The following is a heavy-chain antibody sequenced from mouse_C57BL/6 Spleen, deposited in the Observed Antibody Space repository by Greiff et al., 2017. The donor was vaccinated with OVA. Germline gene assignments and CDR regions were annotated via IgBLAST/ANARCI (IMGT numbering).Heavy chain of an antibody. Sequence: QVQLKQSGAELVKPGASVKLSCKASGYTFTEYTIHWVKQRSGQGLEWIGWFYPGSGSIKYNEKFKDKATLTADKSSSTGYMELSRMTSEDPAVYFCARHEEHRSSNWYFDVWGTGTTVTVSS. CDR1: GYTFTEYT. V-gene: IGHV1-62-2*01. CDR3: ARHEEHRSSNWYFDV. J-gene: IGHJ1*03. CDR2: FYPGSGSI. D-gene: IGHD1-1*01.